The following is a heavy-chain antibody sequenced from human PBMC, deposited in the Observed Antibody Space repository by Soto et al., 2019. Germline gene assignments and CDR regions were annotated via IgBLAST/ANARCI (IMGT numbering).Heavy chain of an antibody. Sequence: SVKVSCKASGGTFSSYAISWVRQAPGQGLEWMGGIIPIFGTANYAQKFQGRVTITADESTSTAYMELSSLRSEDTAVYYCARDNDLASSYWFDPWAREPWSPSPQ. CDR2: IIPIFGTA. CDR3: ARDNDLASSYWFDP. V-gene: IGHV1-69*13. D-gene: IGHD3-3*01. CDR1: GGTFSSYA. J-gene: IGHJ5*02.